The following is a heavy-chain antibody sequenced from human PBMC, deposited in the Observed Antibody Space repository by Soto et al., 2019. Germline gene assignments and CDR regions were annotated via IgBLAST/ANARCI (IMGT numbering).Heavy chain of an antibody. CDR2: IWYDGSNK. V-gene: IGHV3-33*01. CDR3: ARDYDGSGSEP. CDR1: GFTFSSYG. Sequence: QVQLVESGGGVVQPGRSLRLSCAASGFTFSSYGMHWVRQAPGKGLEWVAVIWYDGSNKYYADSVKGRFTISRDNSKNTLYLQMNSLRAEDTAVYYCARDYDGSGSEPWGQGTLVTVSS. J-gene: IGHJ4*02. D-gene: IGHD3-10*01.